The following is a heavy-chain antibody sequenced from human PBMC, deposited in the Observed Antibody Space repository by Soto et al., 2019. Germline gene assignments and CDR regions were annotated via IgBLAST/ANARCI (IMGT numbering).Heavy chain of an antibody. CDR2: IPSDGRDV. V-gene: IGHV3-74*01. Sequence: GGSLRLSCEASGFNFRDFWMHWVRQPPGKRPEWVSNIPSDGRDVSYADSVRGRFTISRDDARNTLYLQMSDLRVEDTVIYYCTRDDSGLGIDYWGQGTQVTVSS. CDR3: TRDDSGLGIDY. CDR1: GFNFRDFW. D-gene: IGHD1-26*01. J-gene: IGHJ4*02.